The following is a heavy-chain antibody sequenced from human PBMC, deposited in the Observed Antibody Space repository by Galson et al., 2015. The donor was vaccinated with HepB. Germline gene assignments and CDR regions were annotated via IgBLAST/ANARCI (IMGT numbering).Heavy chain of an antibody. V-gene: IGHV3-23*01. Sequence: SLRLSCAASGFTFSSYAMSWVRQAPGKGLEWVSAISGSGGSTYYADSVKGRFTISRDNSKNTLYLQMNSLRAEDTAVYYCAKDQATVTTLVDYYYYGMDVWGQGTTVTVSS. CDR3: AKDQATVTTLVDYYYYGMDV. CDR1: GFTFSSYA. J-gene: IGHJ6*02. CDR2: ISGSGGST. D-gene: IGHD4-17*01.